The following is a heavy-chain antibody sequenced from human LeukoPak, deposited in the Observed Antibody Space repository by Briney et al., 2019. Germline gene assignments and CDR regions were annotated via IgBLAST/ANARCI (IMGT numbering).Heavy chain of an antibody. J-gene: IGHJ3*02. CDR3: ARGDDAFDI. Sequence: ASVKVSCKASGGTFSSYAISWVRQAPGQGLEWMGRISTYNGNTNYVQKLQGRVTVTTDTSTSTIYMELRSLRSDDTALYYCARGDDAFDIWGQGTMVTVSS. CDR2: ISTYNGNT. CDR1: GGTFSSYA. V-gene: IGHV1-18*01.